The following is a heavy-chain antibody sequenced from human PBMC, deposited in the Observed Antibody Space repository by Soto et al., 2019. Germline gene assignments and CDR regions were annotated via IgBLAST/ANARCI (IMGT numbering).Heavy chain of an antibody. V-gene: IGHV1-69*13. Sequence: EASVKVSCKASGGTFSSYAISWVRQAPGQGLEWMGGIIPIFGTANYAQKFQGRVTITADESTSTAYMELSSLRSEDTAVYYCASGLKGLRYFDWLSNLPPFDYWGQGTLVTVSS. D-gene: IGHD3-9*01. CDR2: IIPIFGTA. CDR3: ASGLKGLRYFDWLSNLPPFDY. J-gene: IGHJ4*02. CDR1: GGTFSSYA.